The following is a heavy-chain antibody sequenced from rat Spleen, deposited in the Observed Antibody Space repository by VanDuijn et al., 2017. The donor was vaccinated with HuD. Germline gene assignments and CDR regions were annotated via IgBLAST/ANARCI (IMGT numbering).Heavy chain of an antibody. V-gene: IGHV5S23*01. CDR2: ISPTGGST. Sequence: EVRLVESGGGLVQPGRSLKLSCAASGFTFSDYNMAWVRQTPKKGLEWVASISPTGGSTYYRDSVKGRFTVSRDNTKSTLYLQMDSLRSEDTATYYCTRHPDYSNYFDYWGQGVMVTVSS. CDR3: TRHPDYSNYFDY. J-gene: IGHJ2*01. CDR1: GFTFSDYN. D-gene: IGHD1-1*01.